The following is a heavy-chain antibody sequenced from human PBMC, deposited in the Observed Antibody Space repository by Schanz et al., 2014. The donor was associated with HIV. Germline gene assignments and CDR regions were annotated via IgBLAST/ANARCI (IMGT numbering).Heavy chain of an antibody. D-gene: IGHD1-26*01. CDR3: ARRGNQSPTKGGCVDY. CDR1: GFMFNNYA. J-gene: IGHJ4*02. V-gene: IGHV3-23*04. Sequence: VQLVASGGGLVKPGGSLKLSCTASGFMFNNYAMAWVRQAPGKGLEWVSTISSSGRSIFYTDPVKGRFTISRDNSKNTLYLQMKRLRVEDTALYYCARRGNQSPTKGGCVDYWGQGVLVTVSS. CDR2: ISSSGRSI.